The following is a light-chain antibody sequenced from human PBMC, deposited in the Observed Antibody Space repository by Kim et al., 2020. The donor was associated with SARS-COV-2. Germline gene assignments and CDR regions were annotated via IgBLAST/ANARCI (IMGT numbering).Light chain of an antibody. CDR3: TAWDDRLTAYV. V-gene: IGLV1-47*01. J-gene: IGLJ1*01. CDR2: RNS. Sequence: QSVLTQPPSASGTPGQRVTISCSGTSSNIGSNYVYWYQQLPGTAPKLLIERNSQRPSGVPDRFSGSKSGTSASLAISGLRSDDEADYYCTAWDDRLTAYVFGTGTKVTVL. CDR1: SSNIGSNY.